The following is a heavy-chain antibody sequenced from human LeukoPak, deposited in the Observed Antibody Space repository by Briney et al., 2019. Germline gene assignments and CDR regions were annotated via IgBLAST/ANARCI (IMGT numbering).Heavy chain of an antibody. Sequence: GGSLRLSCPASGFTFSSYAMSWVRQPPGQGLEWVSAISGSGGSTYYADSVKGRFTLSRDNSKNTLYLQMTSLRAEDTAVYYCAKDYYDSSGYYFYYYYYYMDVWGKGTTVTVSS. J-gene: IGHJ6*03. CDR2: ISGSGGST. V-gene: IGHV3-23*01. CDR1: GFTFSSYA. CDR3: AKDYYDSSGYYFYYYYYYMDV. D-gene: IGHD3-22*01.